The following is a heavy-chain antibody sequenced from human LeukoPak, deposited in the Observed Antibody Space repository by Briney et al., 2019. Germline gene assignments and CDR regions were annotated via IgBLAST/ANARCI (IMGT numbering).Heavy chain of an antibody. D-gene: IGHD3-22*01. CDR3: AAPYYYDSSGIDAFDI. CDR2: ISYDGGKK. V-gene: IGHV3-30*03. Sequence: GRSLRLSCAASGFTFSSYGMHWVRQAPGKGLEWVAVISYDGGKKYYADSVKGRLTISRDNSKNTLYLQMNNLRTEDTAVYFCAAPYYYDSSGIDAFDIWGQGTMVTVSS. CDR1: GFTFSSYG. J-gene: IGHJ3*02.